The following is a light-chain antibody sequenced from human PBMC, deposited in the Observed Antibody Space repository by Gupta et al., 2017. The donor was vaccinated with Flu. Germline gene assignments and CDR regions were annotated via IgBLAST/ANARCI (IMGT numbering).Light chain of an antibody. V-gene: IGKV3-11*01. J-gene: IGKJ5*01. CDR1: QSVSSY. Sequence: EVVLTQSPATLSLSPGESATLSCRTSQSVSSYLAWYQQKPGQDPRLLIYDASNRATGIPARFSGGGAGTDFTLTIGGLEPEDFAVYYCQQRQYWPPSTFGQGTRLEIK. CDR2: DAS. CDR3: QQRQYWPPST.